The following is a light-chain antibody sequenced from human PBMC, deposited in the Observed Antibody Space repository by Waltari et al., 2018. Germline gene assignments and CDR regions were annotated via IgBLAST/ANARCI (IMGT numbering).Light chain of an antibody. V-gene: IGLV4-69*01. CDR1: SGHSNYA. CDR3: QTGGFGIWV. J-gene: IGLJ3*02. Sequence: QLMLTQSPSASASLGASVKLTCTLSSGHSNYAIAWHQQQPERGPRYLMKVNSDGSHIKWDGIPDRFSGSSSGAERYLTISSLQSEDEADDYCQTGGFGIWVFGGGTKLTVL. CDR2: VNSDGSH.